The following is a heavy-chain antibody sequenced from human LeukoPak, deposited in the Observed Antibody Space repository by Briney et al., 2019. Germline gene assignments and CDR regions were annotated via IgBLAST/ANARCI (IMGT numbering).Heavy chain of an antibody. CDR2: ISAYSGNI. CDR3: ARAVLDGESFGEFDD. V-gene: IGHV1-18*01. D-gene: IGHD3-10*01. J-gene: IGHJ4*02. CDR1: GYSFISYG. Sequence: GASVNVSCQASGYSFISYGISWVRQAPGQGLEWMGWISAYSGNINYPQKLQGRVTMTTDTSTSTADMELRSLRSDDTAVYYCARAVLDGESFGEFDDGGQGTPVTVSA.